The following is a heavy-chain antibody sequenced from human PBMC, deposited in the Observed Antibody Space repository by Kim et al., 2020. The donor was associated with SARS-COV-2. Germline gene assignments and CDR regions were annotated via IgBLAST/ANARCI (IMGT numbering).Heavy chain of an antibody. V-gene: IGHV3-23*01. J-gene: IGHJ4*02. CDR1: GFTFSSYD. CDR2: ISGGGGST. CDR3: AKNSRTIGGY. D-gene: IGHD3-16*01. Sequence: GGSLRLSCAASGFTFSSYDMSWVRQAPGKGLEWVSGISGGGGSTYYADSVKGRFAISRDNYKNRLYLQMNSLRDEDTAVYYCAKNSRTIGGYWGQGTL.